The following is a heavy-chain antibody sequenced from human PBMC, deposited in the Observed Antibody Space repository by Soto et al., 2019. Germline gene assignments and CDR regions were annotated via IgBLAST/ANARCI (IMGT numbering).Heavy chain of an antibody. CDR3: ARDQGGILYYYYGMGV. CDR2: ISYDGSNK. Sequence: PGRSLRLSCAASGFTFSSYVMHWVRQAPGKGLEWVAVISYDGSNKYYADSVKGRFTISRDNSKNTLYLQMNSLRAEDTAVYYCARDQGGILYYYYGMGVWGQVTTGTVAS. J-gene: IGHJ6*02. CDR1: GFTFSSYV. D-gene: IGHD3-16*01. V-gene: IGHV3-30-3*01.